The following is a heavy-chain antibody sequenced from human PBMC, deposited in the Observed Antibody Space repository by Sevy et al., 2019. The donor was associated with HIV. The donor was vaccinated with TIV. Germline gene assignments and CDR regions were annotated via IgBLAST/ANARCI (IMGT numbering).Heavy chain of an antibody. V-gene: IGHV4-30-4*01. D-gene: IGHD5-12*01. J-gene: IGHJ4*02. Sequence: SETLSLTCTVSGGSISSGDYYWSWIRQPPGKGLEWIGYIYYSGSTYYNPSLKSRVTISVDTSKNQFSLKLSSVTAADTAVYYCDRVNVEMATTYFDYWGQGTLVTVSS. CDR1: GGSISSGDYY. CDR2: IYYSGST. CDR3: DRVNVEMATTYFDY.